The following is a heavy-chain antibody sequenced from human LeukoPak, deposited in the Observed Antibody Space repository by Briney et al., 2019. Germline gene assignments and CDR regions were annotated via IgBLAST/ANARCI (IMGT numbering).Heavy chain of an antibody. CDR2: IIPIFGTA. V-gene: IGHV1-69*13. Sequence: GASVKVSCKASGGTFSSYAISWVRQAPGQGLEWMGGIIPIFGTANYAQKFRGRVTITADESTSTAYMELSSLRSEDTAVYYCARSLGDYGHYYYGMDVWGQGTTVTVSS. CDR1: GGTFSSYA. D-gene: IGHD4-17*01. CDR3: ARSLGDYGHYYYGMDV. J-gene: IGHJ6*02.